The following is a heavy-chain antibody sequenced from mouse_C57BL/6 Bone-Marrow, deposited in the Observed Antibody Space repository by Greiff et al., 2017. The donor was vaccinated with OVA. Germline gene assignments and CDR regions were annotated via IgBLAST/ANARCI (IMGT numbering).Heavy chain of an antibody. J-gene: IGHJ4*01. CDR3: AREDYPYAMDY. D-gene: IGHD2-4*01. V-gene: IGHV1-50*01. Sequence: VQLQASGAELVKPGASVKLSCKASGYTFTSYWMQWVKQRPGQGLEWIGEIDPSDSYTNYNQKFKGKATLTVDTSSSTAYMQLSSLTSEDSAVYYCAREDYPYAMDYWGQGTSVTVSS. CDR2: IDPSDSYT. CDR1: GYTFTSYW.